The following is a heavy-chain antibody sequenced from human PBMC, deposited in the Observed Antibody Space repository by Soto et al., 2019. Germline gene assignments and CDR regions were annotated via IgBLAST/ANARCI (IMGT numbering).Heavy chain of an antibody. CDR2: IYFIGST. V-gene: IGHV4-59*08. J-gene: IGHJ4*02. CDR1: GDSSSRYY. CDR3: AGFTGSKGYFDY. D-gene: IGHD2-2*01. Sequence: SSETLSLTCRVSGDSSSRYYWSWIRQPPGKRLELIGFIYFIGSTNYNPSLKSRVTISVDTSKREFSLNASSVTAADTAIYYCAGFTGSKGYFDYWGQGTLVTVSS.